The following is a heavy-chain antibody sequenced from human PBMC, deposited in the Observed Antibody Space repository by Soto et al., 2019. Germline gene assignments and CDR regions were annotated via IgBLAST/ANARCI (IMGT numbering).Heavy chain of an antibody. D-gene: IGHD5-12*01. CDR2: IWYDGSNK. V-gene: IGHV3-33*01. J-gene: IGHJ6*02. CDR3: APDGSMVPTRYYYAMEV. Sequence: GGSLRLSCAASGFTFSSYGMHWVRQAPGKGLEWVAVIWYDGSNKYYADSVKGRFTISRDNSKNTLYLQMNSLRAEDTAVYYCAPDGSMVPTRYYYAMEVWGQGTTVTVSS. CDR1: GFTFSSYG.